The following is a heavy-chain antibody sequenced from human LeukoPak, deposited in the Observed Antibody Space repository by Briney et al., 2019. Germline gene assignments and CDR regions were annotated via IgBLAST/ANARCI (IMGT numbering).Heavy chain of an antibody. CDR2: IYYSGST. Sequence: KTSDTLSLTCTVSGRSISSYYWSWIRQPPRKGLEWSGYIYYSGSTNYNPSRKSRVTISVDTSKNQFSLKLSSVTAADTAVYYCARGTPPHGSGSYFIDYWGQGTLVTVSS. CDR3: ARGTPPHGSGSYFIDY. V-gene: IGHV4-59*07. D-gene: IGHD3-10*01. J-gene: IGHJ4*02. CDR1: GRSISSYY.